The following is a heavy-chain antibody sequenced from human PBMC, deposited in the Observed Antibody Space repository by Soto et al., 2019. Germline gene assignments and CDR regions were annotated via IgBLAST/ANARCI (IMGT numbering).Heavy chain of an antibody. Sequence: SETLSLTCTVSGGSISSYYWSWIRQPPGKGLEWIGYIYYSGSTNYNPSLKSRVTISVDTSKNQFSLKLSSVTAADTAVYYCASILGLNYYGMDVWGQGTTVTVSS. CDR1: GGSISSYY. D-gene: IGHD7-27*01. V-gene: IGHV4-59*01. CDR3: ASILGLNYYGMDV. J-gene: IGHJ6*02. CDR2: IYYSGST.